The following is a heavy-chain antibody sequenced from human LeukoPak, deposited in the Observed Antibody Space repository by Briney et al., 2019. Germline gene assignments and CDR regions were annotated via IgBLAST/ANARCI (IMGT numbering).Heavy chain of an antibody. CDR2: ISYDGSNK. CDR3: AKDLSSWNRAHDMVDY. Sequence: GGSLRLSCAASGFTFSNYWMSWVRQAPGKGLEWVALISYDGSNKYYVDSVKGRFTISRDNSKNTLYLQMNSLSAEDTAVYYCAKDLSSWNRAHDMVDYWGQGTLVTVSS. D-gene: IGHD1-1*01. CDR1: GFTFSNYW. V-gene: IGHV3-30*18. J-gene: IGHJ4*02.